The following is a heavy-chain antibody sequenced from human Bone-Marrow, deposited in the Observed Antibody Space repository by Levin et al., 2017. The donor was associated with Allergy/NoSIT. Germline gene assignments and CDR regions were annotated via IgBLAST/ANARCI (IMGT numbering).Heavy chain of an antibody. V-gene: IGHV4-34*01. J-gene: IGHJ4*02. Sequence: SQTLSLTCAVYGGSFSGYYWSWIRQPPGKGLEWIGEINHSGSTNYNPSLKSRVTISVDTSKNQFSLKLSSVTAADTAVYYCARGGGYYYDSRGYYGFDYWGQGTLVTVSS. CDR1: GGSFSGYY. CDR2: INHSGST. CDR3: ARGGGYYYDSRGYYGFDY. D-gene: IGHD3-22*01.